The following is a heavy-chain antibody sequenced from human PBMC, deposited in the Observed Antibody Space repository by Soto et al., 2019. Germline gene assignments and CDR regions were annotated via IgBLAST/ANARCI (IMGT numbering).Heavy chain of an antibody. D-gene: IGHD5-18*01. Sequence: SETLSLTCTVSGGSISSYYWSWIRQPPGKGLEWIGYMYHSGSTNYNPSLKSRVTISIDTSKNQFSLRLSSVTAADTAVYYCARGRYDFDYWGQGALVTVSS. J-gene: IGHJ4*02. CDR3: ARGRYDFDY. V-gene: IGHV4-59*01. CDR2: MYHSGST. CDR1: GGSISSYY.